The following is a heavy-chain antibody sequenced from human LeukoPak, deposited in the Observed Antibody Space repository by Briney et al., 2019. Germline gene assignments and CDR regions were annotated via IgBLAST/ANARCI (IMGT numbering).Heavy chain of an antibody. CDR3: VRDRGSGSSQTHEFFEH. V-gene: IGHV3-7*01. CDR1: GFTFTNYW. Sequence: GGSLRLSCAASGFTFTNYWMSWVRQAPGKGPEWVAMIREDGGDVYYVGSVKGRFTISRDNAKNSLFLQMNSLRAEDTAVYYCVRDRGSGSSQTHEFFEHWGQGTLVTVSS. J-gene: IGHJ1*01. CDR2: IREDGGDV. D-gene: IGHD1-26*01.